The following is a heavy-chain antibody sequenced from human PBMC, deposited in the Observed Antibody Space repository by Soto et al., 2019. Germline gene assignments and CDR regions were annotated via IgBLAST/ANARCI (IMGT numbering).Heavy chain of an antibody. V-gene: IGHV3-33*01. J-gene: IGHJ4*02. D-gene: IGHD2-21*01. CDR3: ALVNGCAGDCYSGLLDY. Sequence: PGGSLRLSCAASGFSFSSYGIHWVRQAPGKGLEWLALIWYDGSKELYADAVKGRFTISRDNSKNTAYLQMNSLRAEDTAVYFCALVNGCAGDCYSGLLDYWGQGTLVTVSS. CDR1: GFSFSSYG. CDR2: IWYDGSKE.